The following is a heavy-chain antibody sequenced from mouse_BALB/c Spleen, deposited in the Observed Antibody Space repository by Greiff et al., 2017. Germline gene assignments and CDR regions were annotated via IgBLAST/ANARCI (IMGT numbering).Heavy chain of an antibody. J-gene: IGHJ1*01. Sequence: EVHLVESGGGLVKPGGSLKLSCAASGFTFSDYYMYWVRQTPEKRLEWVATISDGGSYTYYPDSVKGRFTISRDNAKNNLYLQMSSLKSEDTAMYYCARGGGNYMYFDVWGAGTTVTVSS. CDR1: GFTFSDYY. CDR3: ARGGGNYMYFDV. CDR2: ISDGGSYT. D-gene: IGHD2-1*01. V-gene: IGHV5-4*02.